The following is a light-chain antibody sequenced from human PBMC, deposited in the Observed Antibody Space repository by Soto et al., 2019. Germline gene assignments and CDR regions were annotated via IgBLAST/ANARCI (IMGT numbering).Light chain of an antibody. CDR3: SSYTSSSTYV. CDR1: SSDVGGYNY. V-gene: IGLV2-14*01. CDR2: DVS. J-gene: IGLJ1*01. Sequence: SALTQPASGSGSPVQSITISCTGTSSDVGGYNYVSWYQQHPGKAPKLMIYDVSNRPSGVSNRFSGSKSGNTASLTISGLQAEDEADYYCSSYTSSSTYVFGTGTKVTVL.